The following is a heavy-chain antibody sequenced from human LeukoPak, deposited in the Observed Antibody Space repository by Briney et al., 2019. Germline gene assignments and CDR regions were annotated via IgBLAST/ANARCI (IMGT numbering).Heavy chain of an antibody. V-gene: IGHV3-23*01. CDR1: GFTFSNYA. Sequence: GGSLRLSCAASGFTFSNYAMTWVRQAPGKGLEWISAISGRAGSTYYADSVKGRFTISRDDSKNTLYLQMNSLRAEDTAVYYCAKDEITLFAVGYNWFDPWGQGTLVTVSS. J-gene: IGHJ5*02. CDR2: ISGRAGST. D-gene: IGHD3-3*01. CDR3: AKDEITLFAVGYNWFDP.